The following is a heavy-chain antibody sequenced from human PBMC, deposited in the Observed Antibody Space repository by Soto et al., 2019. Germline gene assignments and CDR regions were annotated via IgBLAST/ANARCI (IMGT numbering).Heavy chain of an antibody. CDR3: AKSAPVRNVSYFDY. D-gene: IGHD2-8*01. Sequence: EVQLLESGGGLVQPGGSLRLSCAASGFTFASYAMSWVRQAPGKGLEWVSAISVSGGSTYYADSVKGRFTISRDNSKNTLYLQMDNLRAEDTAVYYCAKSAPVRNVSYFDYWGQGTLVTVSS. CDR2: ISVSGGST. V-gene: IGHV3-23*01. CDR1: GFTFASYA. J-gene: IGHJ4*02.